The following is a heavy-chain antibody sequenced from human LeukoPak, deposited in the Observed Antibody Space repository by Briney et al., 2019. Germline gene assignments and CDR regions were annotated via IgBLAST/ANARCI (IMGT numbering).Heavy chain of an antibody. D-gene: IGHD5-18*01. J-gene: IGHJ6*02. CDR3: ARDPFRTKPDTAMVTDYYYGMDV. CDR2: INPSGGST. Sequence: ASVKVSCKASGYTFTSYYMHWVRQAPGQGLEWMGIINPSGGSTSYAQKFQGRVTMTRDTSTSTVYMELSSLRSDDTVVYYCARDPFRTKPDTAMVTDYYYGMDVWGQGTTVTVSS. V-gene: IGHV1-46*01. CDR1: GYTFTSYY.